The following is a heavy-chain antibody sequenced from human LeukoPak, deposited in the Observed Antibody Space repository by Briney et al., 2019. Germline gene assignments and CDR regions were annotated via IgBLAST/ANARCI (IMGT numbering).Heavy chain of an antibody. D-gene: IGHD4-17*01. J-gene: IGHJ4*02. V-gene: IGHV4-34*01. CDR1: GGSFSGYY. Sequence: KPSETLSLTCAVYGGSFSGYYWSWIRQPPGKGLEWIGEINHSGSTNYNPSLKSRVTISVDTSKNQFSLKLSSVTAADTAVYYCARDHYGDYLYWGQGTLVTVSS. CDR2: INHSGST. CDR3: ARDHYGDYLY.